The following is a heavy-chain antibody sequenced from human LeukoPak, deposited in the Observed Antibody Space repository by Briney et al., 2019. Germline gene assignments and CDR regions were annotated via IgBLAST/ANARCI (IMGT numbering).Heavy chain of an antibody. V-gene: IGHV1-8*01. CDR1: GYTFTSYD. Sequence: ASVKVSCKASGYTFTSYDINWVRQATGQGLEWMGWMNPNSGNTGYAQKFQGRVTMTRNTSISTAYMELSSLRSEDTAVYYCARPTKKYGSGSFDYWGQGTLATVSS. J-gene: IGHJ4*02. CDR3: ARPTKKYGSGSFDY. CDR2: MNPNSGNT. D-gene: IGHD3-10*01.